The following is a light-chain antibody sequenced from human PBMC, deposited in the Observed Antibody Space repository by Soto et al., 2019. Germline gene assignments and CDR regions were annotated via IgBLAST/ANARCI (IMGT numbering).Light chain of an antibody. J-gene: IGLJ1*01. CDR2: EGS. Sequence: QPALTQPASVSGSPGQSITISCTGTSSDVGSYNLVSWYQQHPGKAPKLMIYEGSKRPSGVSNRFSGSKSGNTASLTISGLQAEDEADYYYCSSAGSGTYVFGTGTKVTVL. CDR1: SSDVGSYNL. CDR3: CSSAGSGTYV. V-gene: IGLV2-23*01.